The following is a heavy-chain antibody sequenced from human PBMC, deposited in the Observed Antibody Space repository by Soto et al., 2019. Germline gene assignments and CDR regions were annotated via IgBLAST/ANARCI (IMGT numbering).Heavy chain of an antibody. CDR2: IIPILGIA. CDR1: GCRVSSYT. Sequence: SGKTYCETSGCRVSSYTTSCVGQAPGQGLEWMGRIIPILGIANYAQKFQGRVTITADKSTSTAYMELSSLRSEDTAVYYCASKPVGALDHDYWGQGTLVTVSS. D-gene: IGHD1-26*01. J-gene: IGHJ4*02. V-gene: IGHV1-69*02. CDR3: ASKPVGALDHDY.